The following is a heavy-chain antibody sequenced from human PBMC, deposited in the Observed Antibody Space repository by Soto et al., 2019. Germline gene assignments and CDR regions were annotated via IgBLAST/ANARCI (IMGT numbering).Heavy chain of an antibody. V-gene: IGHV1-69*13. CDR1: GGTFSSYA. CDR3: ARSRFYGSWSYDTPLYYYYGMDV. CDR2: VIPIFGTV. D-gene: IGHD3-10*01. Sequence: GAPVKVSCKASGGTFSSYAISGVRQAPGQGVEWMGGVIPIFGTVNYAQKFQGRVTITADESTSTAYMELSSLRSEDTAMYYCARSRFYGSWSYDTPLYYYYGMDVWGQGTTVTVSS. J-gene: IGHJ6*02.